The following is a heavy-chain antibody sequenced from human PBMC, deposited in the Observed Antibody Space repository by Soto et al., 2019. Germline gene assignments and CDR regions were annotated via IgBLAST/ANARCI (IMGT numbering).Heavy chain of an antibody. V-gene: IGHV3-30*18. CDR1: GFTFISYG. D-gene: IGHD3-16*01. CDR3: AKTAGYDYVWGSSGLDP. CDR2: ISYDGSDK. Sequence: GGSLRLSCAGSGFTFISYGMHWVRQAPGKGLEWVAVISYDGSDKYYGDSVKGRFTISRDDSKNTLYLQMNSLRVEDTAIYYCAKTAGYDYVWGSSGLDPWGQGTLVTVSS. J-gene: IGHJ5*02.